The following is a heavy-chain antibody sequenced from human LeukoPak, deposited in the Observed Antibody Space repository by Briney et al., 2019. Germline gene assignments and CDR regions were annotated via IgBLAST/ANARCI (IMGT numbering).Heavy chain of an antibody. CDR2: IYADGRT. Sequence: PGGSLRLSCAASGFTVSSNYMSWVRQAPGKGLEWVSVIYADGRTFYPDSVKGRFTMSRDTSRNTVYLQMNSLRAEDTAIYYCARLGWGIEAAGAFDYWGQGTLVTVSS. V-gene: IGHV3-66*01. J-gene: IGHJ4*02. CDR3: ARLGWGIEAAGAFDY. D-gene: IGHD3-16*01. CDR1: GFTVSSNY.